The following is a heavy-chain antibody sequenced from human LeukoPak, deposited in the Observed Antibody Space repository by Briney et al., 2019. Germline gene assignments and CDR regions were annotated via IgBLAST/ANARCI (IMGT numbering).Heavy chain of an antibody. D-gene: IGHD1-26*01. CDR1: GFTFTNSA. J-gene: IGHJ4*02. Sequence: PGGSLRLSCEASGFTFTNSAMNWVRQDPGKGLEWVSLISASGGNTYYADSVKGRFTVSRDSSKNTLHLQMNSLRAEDTAVYYCAKDIQLSCWGQGTLVTVS. CDR3: AKDIQLSC. CDR2: ISASGGNT. V-gene: IGHV3-23*01.